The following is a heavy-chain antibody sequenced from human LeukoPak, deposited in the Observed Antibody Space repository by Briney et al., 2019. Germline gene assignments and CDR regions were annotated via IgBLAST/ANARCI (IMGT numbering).Heavy chain of an antibody. CDR1: GGSISSSNW. J-gene: IGHJ4*02. Sequence: SGTLSLTCAVSGGSISSSNWWSWVRQPPGKGLEWIGEIYHSGSTNYNPSLKSRVTISVDRSKNQFSLKLSSVTAADTAVYYCARDRIVGATGGLAGVFFDYWGQGTLVTVSS. V-gene: IGHV4-4*02. CDR3: ARDRIVGATGGLAGVFFDY. D-gene: IGHD1-26*01. CDR2: IYHSGST.